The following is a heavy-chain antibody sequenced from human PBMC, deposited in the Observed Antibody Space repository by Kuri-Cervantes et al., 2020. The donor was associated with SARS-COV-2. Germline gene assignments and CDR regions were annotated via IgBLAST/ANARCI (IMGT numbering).Heavy chain of an antibody. CDR1: NGSITTPTYY. J-gene: IGHJ4*02. CDR2: IYRDGNS. CDR3: ARYFWSGAYYFDY. Sequence: GSLRLSCTVSNGSITTPTYYWGWIRQSPGRGLEWLGSIYRDGNSYYNPSLMGRVTLSVDTSKNQFSLSLTSVTAADTAVYYCARYFWSGAYYFDYWGQETLVTVSS. V-gene: IGHV4-39*01. D-gene: IGHD3-3*01.